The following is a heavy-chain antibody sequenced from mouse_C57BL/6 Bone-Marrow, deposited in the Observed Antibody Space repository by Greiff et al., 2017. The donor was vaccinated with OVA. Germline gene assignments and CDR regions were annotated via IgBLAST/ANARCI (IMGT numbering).Heavy chain of an antibody. Sequence: QVQLKQPGAELVKPGASVKLSCKASGYTFTSYWMHWVKQRPGRGLEWIGRIDPNSGGTKYNEKFKSKAILTADKSSSTAYMELRSLTSEDSAVYYCTREIVVRGFAYWGQGTLVTVSA. J-gene: IGHJ3*01. CDR1: GYTFTSYW. CDR3: TREIVVRGFAY. D-gene: IGHD2-2*01. CDR2: IDPNSGGT. V-gene: IGHV1-62-3*01.